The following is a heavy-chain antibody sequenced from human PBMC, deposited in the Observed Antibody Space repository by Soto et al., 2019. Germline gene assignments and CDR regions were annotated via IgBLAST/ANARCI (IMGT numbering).Heavy chain of an antibody. CDR2: IIPIFGTA. J-gene: IGHJ6*02. D-gene: IGHD6-6*01. CDR3: ARLSFEGRDRSSSSDYYYYGMDV. V-gene: IGHV1-69*13. Sequence: SLKLSCKSSGGTFSSYAISWVRQAPGQGLEWMGGIIPIFGTANYAQKFQGRVTITADESTSTAYMELSSLRSEDTAVYYCARLSFEGRDRSSSSDYYYYGMDVWGQ. CDR1: GGTFSSYA.